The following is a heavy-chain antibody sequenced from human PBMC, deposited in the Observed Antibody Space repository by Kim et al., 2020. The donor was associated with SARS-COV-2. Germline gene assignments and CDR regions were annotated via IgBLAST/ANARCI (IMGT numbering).Heavy chain of an antibody. Sequence: YNPSLKSRVTISVDTSKNQFSLKLSSVTAADTAVYYCARALAMVRGVIGYWGQGTLVTVSS. CDR3: ARALAMVRGVIGY. V-gene: IGHV4-34*01. D-gene: IGHD3-10*01. J-gene: IGHJ4*02.